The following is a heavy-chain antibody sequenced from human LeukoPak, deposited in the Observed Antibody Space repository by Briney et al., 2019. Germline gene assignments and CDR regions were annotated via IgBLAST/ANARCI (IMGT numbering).Heavy chain of an antibody. CDR3: ARTRSALYYDGSGINY. D-gene: IGHD3-10*01. J-gene: IGHJ4*02. CDR1: GGSFSGYY. CDR2: INHSGST. Sequence: SETLSLPCAVYGGSFSGYYWRWLRHPPGRALEWIGEINHSGSTNYNPSLKSRVSISVDTSKNQFSLKLSSVTAADTAVYYCARTRSALYYDGSGINYWGQGTLVTVSS. V-gene: IGHV4-34*01.